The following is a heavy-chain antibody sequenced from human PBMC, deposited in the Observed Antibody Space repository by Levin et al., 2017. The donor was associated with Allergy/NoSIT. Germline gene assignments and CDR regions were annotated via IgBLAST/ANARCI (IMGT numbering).Heavy chain of an antibody. CDR3: ARSISSWYAFDY. J-gene: IGHJ4*02. Sequence: GESLKISCAASGFTVSSNYMSWVRQAPGKGLEWVSVIYSGGSTYYADSVKGRFTISRDNSKNTLYLQMNSLRAEDTAVYYCARSISSWYAFDYWGQGTLVTVSS. V-gene: IGHV3-53*01. CDR2: IYSGGST. CDR1: GFTVSSNY. D-gene: IGHD6-13*01.